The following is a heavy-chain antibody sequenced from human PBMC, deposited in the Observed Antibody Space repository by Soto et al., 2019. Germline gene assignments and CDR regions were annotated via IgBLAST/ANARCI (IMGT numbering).Heavy chain of an antibody. Sequence: EVQLVESGGGLVQPGGSLRLSCAASGFTFSSSWLTWVRQAPGKGLEWIANINEDGSEKYYVDSVKGRFTISRDNARNSLYLQMNSLRVDDTAVYYCARHRNLVGGWGQGTLVTVSS. D-gene: IGHD1-26*01. V-gene: IGHV3-7*03. CDR3: ARHRNLVGG. J-gene: IGHJ1*01. CDR2: INEDGSEK. CDR1: GFTFSSSW.